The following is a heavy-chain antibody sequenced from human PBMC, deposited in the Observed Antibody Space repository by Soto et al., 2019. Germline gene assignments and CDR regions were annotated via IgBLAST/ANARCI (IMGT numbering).Heavy chain of an antibody. CDR2: VSGDNGHT. CDR3: ARDFGYCRSGTCYREWFDP. V-gene: IGHV1-18*01. D-gene: IGHD2-15*01. J-gene: IGHJ5*02. CDR1: GYTFTTHG. Sequence: QVQLVQSGAEVKKPGASVKVSCKASGYTFTTHGISWVRQAPGQGLEWMGWVSGDNGHTNYAQSLQGRVTMTTDTSTNTAYMELRSLRSDDTTVYYGARDFGYCRSGTCYREWFDPWGQGTLVTVSS.